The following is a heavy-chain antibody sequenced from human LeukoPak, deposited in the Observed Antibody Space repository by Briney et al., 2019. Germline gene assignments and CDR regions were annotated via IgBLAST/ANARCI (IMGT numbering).Heavy chain of an antibody. Sequence: ASVKVSCKASGYTFTGYYMHWVRQAPGQGPEWMGGIIPMSDTANYPQKFRGRLTITADIPTSTVYMELSSLRSEDTAVYYCAREDDTGRYMGDDAFDIWGQGTMVTVSS. CDR2: IIPMSDTA. J-gene: IGHJ3*02. D-gene: IGHD1-26*01. V-gene: IGHV1-69*06. CDR3: AREDDTGRYMGDDAFDI. CDR1: GYTFTGYY.